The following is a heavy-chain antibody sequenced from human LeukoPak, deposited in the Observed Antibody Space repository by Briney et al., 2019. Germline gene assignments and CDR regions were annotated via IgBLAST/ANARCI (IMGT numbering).Heavy chain of an antibody. J-gene: IGHJ3*02. Sequence: GGSLRLSCAASGFTFSSYSMNWVRQAPGKGLEWVSSISSSSSYIYYADSVKGRFSISRDNAKNSLFLEMSSLRPEDTAVYYCTRDQGVRYAFDIWGQGSVVTVSS. V-gene: IGHV3-21*01. CDR1: GFTFSSYS. CDR2: ISSSSSYI. CDR3: TRDQGVRYAFDI. D-gene: IGHD3-10*01.